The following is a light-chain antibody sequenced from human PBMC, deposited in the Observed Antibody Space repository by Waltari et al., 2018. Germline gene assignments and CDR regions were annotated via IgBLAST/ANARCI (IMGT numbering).Light chain of an antibody. CDR3: QQYNSSPWT. CDR2: EAS. V-gene: IGKV1-5*03. J-gene: IGKJ1*01. Sequence: DTQMTQTPSTLSASVGARVTISCRASQSISSWLALYQQKPVKAPKVLIYEASILESGVPSRFSGSGSVTYFTLTISSLQPDDFATYYCQQYNSSPWTFGQGTKVELK. CDR1: QSISSW.